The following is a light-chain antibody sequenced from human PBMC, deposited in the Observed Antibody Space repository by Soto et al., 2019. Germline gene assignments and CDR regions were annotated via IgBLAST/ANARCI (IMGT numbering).Light chain of an antibody. J-gene: IGKJ5*01. V-gene: IGKV3D-20*02. CDR3: QQRSNWPPGIT. CDR2: GAS. CDR1: QSVSSSY. Sequence: EIVLTQSPGTLSLSPGERATLSCRASQSVSSSYLAWYQQKPGQAPRLLIHGASSRASGIPDRFSGSGSETDFTLTINILEPEDFAVYYCQQRSNWPPGITFGQGTRLEIK.